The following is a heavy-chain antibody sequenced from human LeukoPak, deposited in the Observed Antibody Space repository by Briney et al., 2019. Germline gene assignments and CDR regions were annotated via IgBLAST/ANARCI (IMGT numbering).Heavy chain of an antibody. Sequence: GGSLRLSCVASGFTFSSYARHWVRQAPGKGLEYISAISSNGGDTYYANSVMGRFTISRDISKNTLYLQMNSLRAEDTAVYYCAKDLKVGATGPIDYWGQGTLVTVSS. CDR1: GFTFSSYA. CDR2: ISSNGGDT. V-gene: IGHV3-64*01. CDR3: AKDLKVGATGPIDY. J-gene: IGHJ4*02. D-gene: IGHD1-26*01.